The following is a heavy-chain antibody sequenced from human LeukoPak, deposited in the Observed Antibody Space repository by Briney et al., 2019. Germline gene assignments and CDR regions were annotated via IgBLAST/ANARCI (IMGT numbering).Heavy chain of an antibody. CDR1: GYTFTGYY. CDR3: ARDLKGYGLYYGMDV. J-gene: IGHJ6*02. D-gene: IGHD5-18*01. Sequence: ASVKVSCKASGYTFTGYYMHWVRQAPGQGLEWMGWINPNSGGTNYAQKFQGRVTMTRDTSISTAYMELSRLRSDDTAVYYCARDLKGYGLYYGMDVWGQGTTVTVSS. CDR2: INPNSGGT. V-gene: IGHV1-2*02.